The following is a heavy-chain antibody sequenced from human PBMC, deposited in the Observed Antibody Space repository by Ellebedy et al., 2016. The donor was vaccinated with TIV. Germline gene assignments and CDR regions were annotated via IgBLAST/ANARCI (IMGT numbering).Heavy chain of an antibody. CDR2: TNNDGSSI. D-gene: IGHD2-21*02. Sequence: GGSLRLXXAASGFTFRNDWMHWVRQAPGMGLVWVSRTNNDGSSINYADSVKGRFTISRDNARNTLYLQMNSLRAEDTAVYYCVRARPYCGGDCYSFGDWGQGSLVTVSS. J-gene: IGHJ4*02. V-gene: IGHV3-74*01. CDR1: GFTFRNDW. CDR3: VRARPYCGGDCYSFGD.